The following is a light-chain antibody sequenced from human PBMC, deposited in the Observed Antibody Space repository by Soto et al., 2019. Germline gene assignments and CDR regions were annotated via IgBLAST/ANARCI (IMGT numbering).Light chain of an antibody. CDR2: GNS. J-gene: IGLJ3*02. CDR1: SSNIGAGYD. Sequence: QSVLTQPPSVSGAPGQRVTISCTGSSSNIGAGYDVHWYQQLPGTAPKLLIYGNSNRPSGVPDRFSGSKSGTSASLAITGLQAEYDADYYCQSYVSSLSGWVFAGRTPLTVL. CDR3: QSYVSSLSGWV. V-gene: IGLV1-40*01.